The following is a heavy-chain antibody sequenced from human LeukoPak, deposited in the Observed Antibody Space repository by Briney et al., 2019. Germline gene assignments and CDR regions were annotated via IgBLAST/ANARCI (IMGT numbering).Heavy chain of an antibody. CDR1: GFTFSSYE. CDR3: ARDGRWINYYDGSSPV. V-gene: IGHV3-48*03. CDR2: ISYSGRTI. D-gene: IGHD3-22*01. Sequence: GGSLRLSCAASGFTFSSYEMNWVRQAPGKGLEWLSYISYSGRTIYYADSVKGRFTISRDNAKNSLYLQMNSLRVEDTAVYYCARDGRWINYYDGSSPVWGRGTLVTVSS. J-gene: IGHJ4*02.